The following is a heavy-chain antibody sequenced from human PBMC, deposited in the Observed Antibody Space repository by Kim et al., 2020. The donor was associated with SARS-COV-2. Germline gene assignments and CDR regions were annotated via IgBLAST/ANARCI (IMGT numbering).Heavy chain of an antibody. CDR1: GGSISSGGYY. V-gene: IGHV4-31*03. CDR2: IYYSGST. D-gene: IGHD3-10*01. J-gene: IGHJ5*02. CDR3: AGVVYYYGSGSNRIYGFDA. Sequence: SETLSLTCTVSGGSISSGGYYWSWIRQHPGKGLEWIGYIYYSGSTYYNPSLKSRVTISVDTSKNQFSLKLSSVTAADTAVYYCAGVVYYYGSGSNRIYGFDAWGQGPLVTLSS.